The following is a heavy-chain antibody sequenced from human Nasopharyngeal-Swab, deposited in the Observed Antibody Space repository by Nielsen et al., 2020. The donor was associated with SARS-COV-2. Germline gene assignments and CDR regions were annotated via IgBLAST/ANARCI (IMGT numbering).Heavy chain of an antibody. D-gene: IGHD6-19*01. CDR3: ARDTKCSSGWPYYYYYYMDA. CDR2: ISSSSSTI. V-gene: IGHV3-48*01. J-gene: IGHJ6*03. Sequence: PGKGLEWVSYISSSSSTIYYADSVKGRFTISRDNAKNSLYLQMNSLRAEDTAVYYCARDTKCSSGWPYYYYYYMDAWGKGTTVTVSS.